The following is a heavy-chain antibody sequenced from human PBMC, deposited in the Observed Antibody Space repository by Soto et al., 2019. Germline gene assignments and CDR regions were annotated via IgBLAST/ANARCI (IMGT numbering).Heavy chain of an antibody. D-gene: IGHD2-15*01. CDR1: GFTFSSYG. Sequence: GESLRLSCAASGFTFSSYGMYWVRQAPGKGLEWVAVMSYDGINKYYASSVKGRFTISRDNSKNTLYLQMNSLRAEDTAVYYCAKGALEGYCSGGSCYSFDYWGQGTLVTVSS. CDR2: MSYDGINK. CDR3: AKGALEGYCSGGSCYSFDY. J-gene: IGHJ4*02. V-gene: IGHV3-30*18.